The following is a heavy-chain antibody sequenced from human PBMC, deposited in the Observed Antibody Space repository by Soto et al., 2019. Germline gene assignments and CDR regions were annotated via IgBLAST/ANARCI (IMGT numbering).Heavy chain of an antibody. Sequence: SETLSLTCAVSGYSITSGHLWAWIRQPPGKQLEWIGSIYQYGNTYYNPSLKSRVTVSVDTFNNRFSLQLNSVTAADTAVYYCARRTVRGGSMYHFDYWGQGHMVTVSS. CDR3: ARRTVRGGSMYHFDY. J-gene: IGHJ4*02. D-gene: IGHD3-10*02. CDR2: IYQYGNT. V-gene: IGHV4-38-2*01. CDR1: GYSITSGHL.